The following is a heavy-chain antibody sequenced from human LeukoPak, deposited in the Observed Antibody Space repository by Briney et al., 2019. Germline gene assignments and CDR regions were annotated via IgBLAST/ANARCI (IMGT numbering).Heavy chain of an antibody. Sequence: SETLSLTCTVSGGSISSYYWNWIRQPPGKGLEWIGYIYYSGSTNYNPSLKSRVTISVDMSKNQFSLKLSSVTAADTAVYYCARQGKKGLQSLSDYWGQGNLVTVSS. J-gene: IGHJ4*02. CDR2: IYYSGST. CDR1: GGSISSYY. V-gene: IGHV4-59*08. D-gene: IGHD2/OR15-2a*01. CDR3: ARQGKKGLQSLSDY.